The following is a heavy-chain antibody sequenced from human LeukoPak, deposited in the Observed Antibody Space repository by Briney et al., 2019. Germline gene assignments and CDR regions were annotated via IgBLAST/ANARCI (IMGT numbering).Heavy chain of an antibody. CDR3: ARGGYYYDSSGYWGAFDI. D-gene: IGHD3-22*01. Sequence: SETLSLTCAVYGGSFSGYYWSWIRQPPGKGLEWIGEINHSGSTNYNPSLKSRVTISVDTSKNQFSLKLSSVTAADTAVYYCARGGYYYDSSGYWGAFDIWGQGTMVTVSS. J-gene: IGHJ3*02. CDR2: INHSGST. CDR1: GGSFSGYY. V-gene: IGHV4-34*01.